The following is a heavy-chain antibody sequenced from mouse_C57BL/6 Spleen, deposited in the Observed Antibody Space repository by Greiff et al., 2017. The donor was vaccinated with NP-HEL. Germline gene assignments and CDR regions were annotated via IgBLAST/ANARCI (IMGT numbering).Heavy chain of an antibody. Sequence: QVQLQQPGAELVKPGASVKLSCKASGYTFTSYWMHWVKQRPGQGLEWIGMIHPNSGSTNYNEKFKSKATLTVDKSSSTAYMQLSSLTSEDSAVYYCARWGDYYAMDYWGQGTSVTVSS. CDR2: IHPNSGST. J-gene: IGHJ4*01. CDR3: ARWGDYYAMDY. CDR1: GYTFTSYW. V-gene: IGHV1-64*01.